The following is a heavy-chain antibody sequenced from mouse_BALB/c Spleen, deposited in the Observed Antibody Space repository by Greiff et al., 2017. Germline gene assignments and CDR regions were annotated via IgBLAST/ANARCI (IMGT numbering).Heavy chain of an antibody. CDR2: INSNGGST. V-gene: IGHV5-6-2*01. D-gene: IGHD3-1*01. CDR3: ARQLGLNAMDY. J-gene: IGHJ4*01. CDR1: GFTFSSYY. Sequence: EVNLVESGGGLVKLGGSLKLSCAASGFTFSSYYMSWVRQTPEKRLELVAAINSNGGSTYYPDTVKGRFTISRDNAKNTLYLQMSSLKSEDTALYYCARQLGLNAMDYWGQGTSVTVSS.